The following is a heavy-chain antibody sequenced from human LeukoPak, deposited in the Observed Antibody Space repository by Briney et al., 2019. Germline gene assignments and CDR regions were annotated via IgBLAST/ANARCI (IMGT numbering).Heavy chain of an antibody. J-gene: IGHJ4*02. Sequence: ASVKVSCKASGYTFTSYGISWVRHALGQGLEWMGWINPNSGGTNYAQKFQGRVTMTRDTSISTAYMELSRLRSDDTAVYYCARDRRGTVPFDYWGQGTLVTVSS. CDR1: GYTFTSYG. V-gene: IGHV1-2*02. CDR3: ARDRRGTVPFDY. D-gene: IGHD1-1*01. CDR2: INPNSGGT.